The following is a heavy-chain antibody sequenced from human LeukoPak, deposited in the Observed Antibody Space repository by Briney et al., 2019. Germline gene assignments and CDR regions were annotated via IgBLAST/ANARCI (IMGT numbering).Heavy chain of an antibody. D-gene: IGHD2-15*01. CDR2: MNPNSGNT. J-gene: IGHJ4*02. CDR1: GYTFTSYD. CDR3: ASCSGGSCYTLDY. V-gene: IGHV1-8*01. Sequence: ASVKVSCKASGYTFTSYDINWVRQATGQGLEWMGWMNPNSGNTGYAQKFQGRVTTTRNTSISTAYMELSSLRSEDTAVYYCASCSGGSCYTLDYWGQGTLVTVSS.